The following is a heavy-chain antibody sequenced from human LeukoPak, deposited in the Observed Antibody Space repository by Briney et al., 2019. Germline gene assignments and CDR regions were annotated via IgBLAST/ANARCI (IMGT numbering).Heavy chain of an antibody. Sequence: SVKVSCKASGGTFSSYAISWVRQAPGQGLEWMGGIIPIFGTANYAQKFQGRVTITADESTSTAYMELSSLRSEDTAVYYCAMEMRGVAARIFGRSHFDYWGQGTLVTVSS. J-gene: IGHJ4*02. CDR3: AMEMRGVAARIFGRSHFDY. CDR1: GGTFSSYA. V-gene: IGHV1-69*13. CDR2: IIPIFGTA. D-gene: IGHD3-3*01.